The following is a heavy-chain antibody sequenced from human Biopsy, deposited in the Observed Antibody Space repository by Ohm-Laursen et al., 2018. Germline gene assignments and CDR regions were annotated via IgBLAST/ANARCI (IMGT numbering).Heavy chain of an antibody. J-gene: IGHJ4*02. D-gene: IGHD1-26*01. Sequence: ASVKVSCKASGSTFTSHDINWVRQATGQGLEWLGWMSPNTGNTVYAQRFQDRVTMTSDTSTGTAYMELTSLTSDDTAVYFCARWETTLGRSLDSWGQGTLVAVSS. CDR1: GSTFTSHD. CDR3: ARWETTLGRSLDS. CDR2: MSPNTGNT. V-gene: IGHV1-8*01.